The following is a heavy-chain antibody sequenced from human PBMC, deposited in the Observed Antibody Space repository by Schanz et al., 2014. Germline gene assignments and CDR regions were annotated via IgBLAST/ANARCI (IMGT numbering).Heavy chain of an antibody. Sequence: EVQVVESGGGLVQPGGSLRLSCAASGFTFSDSWMHWVRQAPGKGLEWVGRIENNANGATTDYAAPVKGRFTVSRDDSRNTLYLQMNTLRTDDTALYYCTTFNNRDALYIWGQGTMVSVSS. D-gene: IGHD1-20*01. CDR3: TTFNNRDALYI. J-gene: IGHJ3*02. CDR2: IENNANGATT. V-gene: IGHV3-15*04. CDR1: GFTFSDSW.